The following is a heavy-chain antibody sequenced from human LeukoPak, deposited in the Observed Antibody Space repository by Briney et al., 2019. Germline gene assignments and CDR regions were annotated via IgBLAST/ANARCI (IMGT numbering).Heavy chain of an antibody. J-gene: IGHJ4*02. V-gene: IGHV3-21*06. Sequence: KPGGSLRLSCAASGFIFSSYSMTWVRQAPGKGLEWVSSISSDTNSIYYADSMKGRFTISRDNTENSLYLQMNSLRVEDTAVYYCARVPGDYWGQGALVTVSS. CDR2: ISSDTNSI. CDR1: GFIFSSYS. CDR3: ARVPGDY. D-gene: IGHD3-10*01.